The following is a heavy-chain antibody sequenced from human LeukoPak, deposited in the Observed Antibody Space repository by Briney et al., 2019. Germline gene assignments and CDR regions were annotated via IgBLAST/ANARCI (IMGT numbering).Heavy chain of an antibody. CDR2: ISSSSSTI. Sequence: GGSLRLSCAASGFTFSSYAMHWVRQAPGKGLEWVSYISSSSSTIYYADSVKGRFTISRDNAKNSLYLQMNSLRAEDTAVYYCARTAAGDWGQGTLVTVSS. CDR3: ARTAAGD. CDR1: GFTFSSYA. J-gene: IGHJ4*02. V-gene: IGHV3-48*01. D-gene: IGHD6-13*01.